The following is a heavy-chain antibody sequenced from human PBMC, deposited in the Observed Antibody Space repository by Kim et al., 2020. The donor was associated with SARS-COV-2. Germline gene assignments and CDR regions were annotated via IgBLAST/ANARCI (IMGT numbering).Heavy chain of an antibody. Sequence: YHTDSGKGRFTISRDSSENTLYLQMNSLRAEDTAVYYCAKDLGSYYALDYWGQGTLVTVSS. CDR3: AKDLGSYYALDY. V-gene: IGHV3-33*06. J-gene: IGHJ4*02. D-gene: IGHD3-22*01.